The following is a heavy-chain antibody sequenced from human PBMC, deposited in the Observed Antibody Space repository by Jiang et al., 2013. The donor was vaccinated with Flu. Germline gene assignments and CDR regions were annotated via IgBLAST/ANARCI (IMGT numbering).Heavy chain of an antibody. V-gene: IGHV4-61*02. J-gene: IGHJ4*02. CDR2: IYTSGST. CDR1: GGSISSGSYY. Sequence: GSGLVKPSQTLSLTCTVSGGSISSGSYYWSWIRQPAGKGLEWVGRIYTSGSTNYNPSLKSRVTVSLDTSKNQFSLKLSSVTAADTAVYYCAREDYGDYYEYWGQGTLVTVSS. CDR3: AREDYGDYYEY. D-gene: IGHD4-17*01.